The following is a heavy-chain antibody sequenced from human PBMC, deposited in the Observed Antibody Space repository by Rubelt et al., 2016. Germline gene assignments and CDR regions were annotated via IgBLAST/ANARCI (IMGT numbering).Heavy chain of an antibody. J-gene: IGHJ3*01. D-gene: IGHD1-1*01. V-gene: IGHV3-74*02. CDR1: TFTFSSYW. CDR2: INSDGSTT. CDR3: AKNLDL. Sequence: EVQLLESGGDLVQPGGSLRLSCAASTFTFSSYWMHWVRQAPGKGLVWVSRINSDGSTTNYADSVKGRFTISRDNARNTWYLHVNSLRAEDTAVYYCAKNLDLWGQGTMVTVSS.